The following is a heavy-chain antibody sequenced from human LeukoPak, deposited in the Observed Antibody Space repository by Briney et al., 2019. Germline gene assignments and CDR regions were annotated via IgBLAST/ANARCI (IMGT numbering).Heavy chain of an antibody. CDR2: ICYDGSNK. D-gene: IGHD1-26*01. V-gene: IGHV3-33*08. J-gene: IGHJ4*02. CDR1: GFAFSSYA. CDR3: ARDGSVGAILYYFDY. Sequence: PGGSLRLSCAASGFAFSSYAMVGGRQGPGKGLGGGAVICYDGSNKYYADSLKGRFHISREHSKNTLYLQMNSLRAEDTAVYYCARDGSVGAILYYFDYWGQGTLVTVSS.